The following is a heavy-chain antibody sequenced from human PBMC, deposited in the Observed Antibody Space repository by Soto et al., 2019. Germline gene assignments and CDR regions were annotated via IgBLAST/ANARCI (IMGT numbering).Heavy chain of an antibody. CDR3: AADRLAVVAATYSFDY. D-gene: IGHD2-15*01. CDR1: GFTFTSSA. V-gene: IGHV1-58*02. J-gene: IGHJ4*02. Sequence: SVKVSCKASGFTFTSSAMQWVRQARGQRLEWIGWIVVGSGNTNYAQKFQERVTITRDMSTSTAYMELSSLRSEDTAVYYCAADRLAVVAATYSFDYWGQGTLVTVSS. CDR2: IVVGSGNT.